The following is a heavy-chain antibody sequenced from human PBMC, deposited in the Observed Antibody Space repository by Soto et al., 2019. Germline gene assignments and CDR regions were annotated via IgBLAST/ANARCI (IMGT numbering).Heavy chain of an antibody. Sequence: GGSLRLSCAASGFTFSSYAMSWVRQAPGKGLEWVSAISGSGGSTYYADSVKGRFTISRGNSKNTLYLQMNSLRAEDTTVYYCACVDYGSGSYYKYYFDYWGQGTLVTVSS. CDR2: ISGSGGST. CDR1: GFTFSSYA. J-gene: IGHJ4*02. D-gene: IGHD3-10*01. CDR3: ACVDYGSGSYYKYYFDY. V-gene: IGHV3-23*01.